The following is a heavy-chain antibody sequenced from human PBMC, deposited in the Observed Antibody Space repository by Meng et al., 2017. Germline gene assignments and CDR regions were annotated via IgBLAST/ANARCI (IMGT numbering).Heavy chain of an antibody. CDR1: GYTFASYA. J-gene: IGHJ4*02. V-gene: IGHV1-3*01. CDR2: INAGNGNT. CDR3: ARDLGAGVVTAINY. Sequence: VQLLHAGAEVKKPGASVKASCKASGYTFASYAMHWVRQASGQRLEWMGWINAGNGNTKYSQKFQGRVTITRDTSASTAYMELSSLRSEDTAVYYCARDLGAGVVTAINYWGQGTLVTVSS. D-gene: IGHD2-21*02.